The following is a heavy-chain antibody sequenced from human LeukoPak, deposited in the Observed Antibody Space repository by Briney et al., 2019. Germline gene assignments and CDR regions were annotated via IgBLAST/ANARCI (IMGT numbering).Heavy chain of an antibody. CDR1: GFTFSSYS. CDR3: ARVRSSGRDAFDI. J-gene: IGHJ3*02. CDR2: ISSSSSYI. D-gene: IGHD6-19*01. V-gene: IGHV3-21*01. Sequence: RGSPRLSSAASGFTFSSYSMNWVRQAPGKGLEWVSSISSSSSYIYYAYSVKCRFTFSRDNAKNSLYLQMYSLRAEDTPVYYCARVRSSGRDAFDIWGQGTMVTVSS.